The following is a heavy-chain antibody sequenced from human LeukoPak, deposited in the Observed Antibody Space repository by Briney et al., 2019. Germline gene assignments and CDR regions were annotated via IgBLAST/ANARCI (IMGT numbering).Heavy chain of an antibody. Sequence: PSETLSLTCAVYGGSFSGYYWSWIRQPPGKGLEWIGEINHSGSTNYNPSLKSRVTISVDTSKNQFSLKLSSVTAADTAVYYCARGRGLAYYYGSGSYPYFDYWGQGTLVTVSS. V-gene: IGHV4-34*01. CDR3: ARGRGLAYYYGSGSYPYFDY. CDR1: GGSFSGYY. D-gene: IGHD3-10*01. CDR2: INHSGST. J-gene: IGHJ4*02.